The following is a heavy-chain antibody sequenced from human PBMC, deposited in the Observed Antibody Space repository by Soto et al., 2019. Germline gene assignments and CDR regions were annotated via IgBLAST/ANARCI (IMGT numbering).Heavy chain of an antibody. CDR3: GTAPSRITMIVVVTLPDY. CDR2: ISYDGSNK. D-gene: IGHD3-22*01. CDR1: GFTFSSYG. V-gene: IGHV3-30*03. Sequence: QVQLVESGGGVVQPGRSLRLSCAASGFTFSSYGMHWVRQAPGKGLEWVAVISYDGSNKYYADSVKGRFTISRDNSKNTLYLQMNSLRAEDTAVYYCGTAPSRITMIVVVTLPDYWGQGTLVTVSS. J-gene: IGHJ4*02.